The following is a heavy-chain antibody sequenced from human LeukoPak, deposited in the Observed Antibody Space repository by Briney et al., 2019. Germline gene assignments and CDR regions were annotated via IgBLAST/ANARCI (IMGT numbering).Heavy chain of an antibody. D-gene: IGHD3-10*01. Sequence: ASVNVSCKASGYTFIGYYVHWVRQAPGQGLEWMGWVNPNSGATDYAQKFQGRITMTRETSISTAYMELNSLRSDDTAVYYCARGDMVRGLYYMDVWGRGTTVTVSS. CDR3: ARGDMVRGLYYMDV. CDR2: VNPNSGAT. CDR1: GYTFIGYY. J-gene: IGHJ6*03. V-gene: IGHV1-2*02.